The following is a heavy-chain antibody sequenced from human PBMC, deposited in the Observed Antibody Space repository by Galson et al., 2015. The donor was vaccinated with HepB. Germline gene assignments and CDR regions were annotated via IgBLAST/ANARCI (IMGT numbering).Heavy chain of an antibody. CDR3: ARQYCSGTGCYTGFGNF. D-gene: IGHD2-2*02. Sequence: QSGAEVKKPGESLKISCAVPGYTFTNFWIGWVRQTPGKGLEWMGIIFPGDSNTKYSPSFQGQITISADESTSTTYLQWSSLKASDTAVYYCARQYCSGTGCYTGFGNFWGQGTLVTVSS. J-gene: IGHJ4*02. CDR2: IFPGDSNT. CDR1: GYTFTNFW. V-gene: IGHV5-51*01.